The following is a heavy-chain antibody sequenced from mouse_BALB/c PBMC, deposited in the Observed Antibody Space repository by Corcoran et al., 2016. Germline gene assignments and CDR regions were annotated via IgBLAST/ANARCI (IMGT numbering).Heavy chain of an antibody. Sequence: QVTLKESGPGILQPSQTLSLTCSFSGFSLSTSGMGVSWIRQPSGKGLEWLAHIYWDDDKRYNPSLKSRLTISKDTSSNQVFLKITSVDTADTDTYYGARSGNYFDYWGQGTTLTVSS. V-gene: IGHV8-12*01. J-gene: IGHJ2*01. D-gene: IGHD1-1*02. CDR3: ARSGNYFDY. CDR1: GFSLSTSGMG. CDR2: IYWDDDK.